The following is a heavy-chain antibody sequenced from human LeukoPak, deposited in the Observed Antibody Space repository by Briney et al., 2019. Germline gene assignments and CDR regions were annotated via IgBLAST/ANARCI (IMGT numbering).Heavy chain of an antibody. V-gene: IGHV1-8*01. D-gene: IGHD1-26*01. CDR2: MNPKSGNT. CDR3: ARVWGAIDY. CDR1: GYTFTNYD. J-gene: IGHJ4*02. Sequence: ASVKVSCKTSGYTFTNYDINWVRQATGQGLEWVGWMNPKSGNTGSAQRFQGRVTMTRDASISTAYMELISLRSEDTAVYYCARVWGAIDYWGQGTLVTVSS.